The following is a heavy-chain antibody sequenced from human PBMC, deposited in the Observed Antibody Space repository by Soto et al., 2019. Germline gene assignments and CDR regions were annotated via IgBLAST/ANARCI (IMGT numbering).Heavy chain of an antibody. CDR1: GGTFSSYA. CDR3: ARGYCTDGVCYQNFDY. J-gene: IGHJ4*02. D-gene: IGHD2-8*01. Sequence: SVKVSCKASGGTFSSYAISWVRQAPGQGLEWMGGIIPIFGTANYAQKFQGRITITADKSTSTAYMELSSLRSEDTAVYYCARGYCTDGVCYQNFDYWGQGTLVTVSS. CDR2: IIPIFGTA. V-gene: IGHV1-69*06.